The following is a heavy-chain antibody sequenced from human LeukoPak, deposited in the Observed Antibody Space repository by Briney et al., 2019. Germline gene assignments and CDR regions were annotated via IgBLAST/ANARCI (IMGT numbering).Heavy chain of an antibody. CDR1: GFSFSSYS. J-gene: IGHJ6*03. CDR3: TRVEETATTAAIIRKYSYYYYYMDV. Sequence: GGSLRLSCAASGFSFSSYSMAWVRLAAGKGLEWVSVISSNSGTIFYADSVKGRFTISRDNAKNSLYLQMSSLRAEDTAVYYCTRVEETATTAAIIRKYSYYYYYMDVWGKGNTVTVSS. V-gene: IGHV3-21*01. CDR2: ISSNSGTI. D-gene: IGHD4-11*01.